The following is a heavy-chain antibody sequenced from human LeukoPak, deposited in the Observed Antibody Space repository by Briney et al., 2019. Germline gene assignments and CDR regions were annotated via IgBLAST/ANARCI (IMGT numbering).Heavy chain of an antibody. J-gene: IGHJ6*03. V-gene: IGHV3-7*01. CDR1: GFTFSSYS. CDR2: IKQDGSEK. Sequence: GGSLRLSCAASGFTFSSYSMNWVRQAPGKGLEWVANIKQDGSEKYHVDSVKGRFTISRDNAKNSLYLQMNSLRAEDTAVYYCARNTRKSSSWSYYYYYYYMDVWGKGTTVTISS. CDR3: ARNTRKSSSWSYYYYYYYMDV. D-gene: IGHD6-13*01.